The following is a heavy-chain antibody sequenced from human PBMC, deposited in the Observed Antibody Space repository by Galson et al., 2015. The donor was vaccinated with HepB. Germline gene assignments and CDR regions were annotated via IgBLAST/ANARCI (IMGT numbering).Heavy chain of an antibody. CDR2: IIPIFGTA. CDR1: GGTFSSYA. J-gene: IGHJ2*01. Sequence: SVKVSCKASGGTFSSYAISWVRQAPGQGLEWMGGIIPIFGTANYAQKFQGRVTITADESTSTAYMELSSLRSEDTAVYYCARGRSPYWYFELWGRGTLVTVSS. V-gene: IGHV1-69*13. CDR3: ARGRSPYWYFEL.